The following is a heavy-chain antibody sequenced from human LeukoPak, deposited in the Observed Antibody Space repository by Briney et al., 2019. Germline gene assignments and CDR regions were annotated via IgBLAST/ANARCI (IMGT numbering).Heavy chain of an antibody. V-gene: IGHV4-59*01. Sequence: PSETLSLTCTVSGGSISNYYWSWLRQPPGKGLEWIGHIYSTGSTTYGPSLKSRVIMSADTSKNQFSLKLSSVTAADTAVYYCARPGGRSGLAEYFQHWGQGTLVTVSS. J-gene: IGHJ1*01. CDR2: IYSTGST. CDR1: GGSISNYY. D-gene: IGHD6-19*01. CDR3: ARPGGRSGLAEYFQH.